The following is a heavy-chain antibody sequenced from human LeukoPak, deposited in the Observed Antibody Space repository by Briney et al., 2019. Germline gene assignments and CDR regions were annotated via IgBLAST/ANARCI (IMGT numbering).Heavy chain of an antibody. J-gene: IGHJ4*02. CDR2: IKQDGSEK. Sequence: GGSLRLSCAASGFTFSSYWMSWVRQAPGKGLEWVANIKQDGSEKYYVDSVKGRFTISRDNAKNSLYLQMNSLRAEDMALYYCAKSKDWYYFDYWGQGTLVTVSS. V-gene: IGHV3-7*03. CDR3: AKSKDWYYFDY. CDR1: GFTFSSYW. D-gene: IGHD2-21*01.